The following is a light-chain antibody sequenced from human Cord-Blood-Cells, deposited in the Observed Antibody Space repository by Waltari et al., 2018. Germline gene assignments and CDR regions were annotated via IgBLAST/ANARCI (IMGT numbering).Light chain of an antibody. CDR3: CSYAGSYTAYV. CDR1: SSDVGGYNY. Sequence: QSALTQPRSVSGSPGQSVTISCTGTSSDVGGYNYVSWYQQHPGKAPKLMIYDVSKRPAGVPDRFSVSKSGNTASLTISGLQSDDEADYYCCSYAGSYTAYVFGTGTKVTVL. CDR2: DVS. J-gene: IGLJ1*01. V-gene: IGLV2-11*01.